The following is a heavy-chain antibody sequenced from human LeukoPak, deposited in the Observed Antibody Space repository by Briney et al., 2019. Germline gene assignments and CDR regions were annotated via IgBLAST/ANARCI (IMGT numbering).Heavy chain of an antibody. CDR3: ASLGYYDSSGYYFY. Sequence: GASVKVSCKASGYTFTGYYMHWVRQAPGQGLEWMGRINPNSGGTNYAQKFQGRVTMTRDTSISTAYMELSRLGSDDTAVYYCASLGYYDSSGYYFYWGQGTLVTVSS. J-gene: IGHJ4*02. D-gene: IGHD3-22*01. V-gene: IGHV1-2*06. CDR2: INPNSGGT. CDR1: GYTFTGYY.